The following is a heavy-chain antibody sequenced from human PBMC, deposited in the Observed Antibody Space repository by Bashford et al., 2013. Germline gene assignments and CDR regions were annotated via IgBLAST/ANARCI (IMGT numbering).Heavy chain of an antibody. J-gene: IGHJ3*02. CDR3: AKRGAVGSGWFVHAFDI. Sequence: VRQAPGKGLEWLSYISDSGSTIHYADSVKGRFTISRDNSKNTLYLQMNSLRAEDTAVYYCAKRGAVGSGWFVHAFDIVGPRDNGHRLL. V-gene: IGHV3-48*01. CDR2: ISDSGSTI. D-gene: IGHD6-19*01.